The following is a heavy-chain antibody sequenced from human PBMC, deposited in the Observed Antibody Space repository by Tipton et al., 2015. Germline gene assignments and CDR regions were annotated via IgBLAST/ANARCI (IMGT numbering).Heavy chain of an antibody. D-gene: IGHD3-9*01. V-gene: IGHV4-38-2*01. J-gene: IGHJ4*02. CDR1: AYSISTDYY. CDR2: ISHSGST. Sequence: TLSLTCAVSAYSISTDYYWVWIRQPPGKGLEWIGTISHSGSTYYTPSLKSRVTISADTSKTQFSLRLRSVTAADTAVYYCACHDYDLLTRDYQTVDYWGQGTVVAVSS. CDR3: ACHDYDLLTRDYQTVDY.